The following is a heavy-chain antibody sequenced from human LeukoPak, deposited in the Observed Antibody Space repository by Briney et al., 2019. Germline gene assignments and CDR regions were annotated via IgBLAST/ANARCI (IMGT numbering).Heavy chain of an antibody. D-gene: IGHD1-1*01. Sequence: GGSLKLSCAASGFTLSGSAMHWVRQASGKGLEWVGRIRSKANSYATAYAASVKGRFTISRDDSKNTAYLQMNSLKTEDTAVYYCTRQAMEHFDYWGQGTLVTVSS. J-gene: IGHJ4*02. V-gene: IGHV3-73*01. CDR1: GFTLSGSA. CDR2: IRSKANSYAT. CDR3: TRQAMEHFDY.